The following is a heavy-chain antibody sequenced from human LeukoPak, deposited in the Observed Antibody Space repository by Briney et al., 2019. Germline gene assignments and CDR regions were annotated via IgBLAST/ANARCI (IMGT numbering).Heavy chain of an antibody. J-gene: IGHJ5*02. Sequence: PGGSLRLSCAASGYTFADSTLHWVRQASGKGLEWVGRIRNKANSYATAYTASVKGRFIISRDDSKKTAYLQMNSLKIEDTALYYCTSGAATGGWFDPWGQGSLVIVSS. CDR3: TSGAATGGWFDP. V-gene: IGHV3-73*01. CDR2: IRNKANSYAT. D-gene: IGHD1-1*01. CDR1: GYTFADST.